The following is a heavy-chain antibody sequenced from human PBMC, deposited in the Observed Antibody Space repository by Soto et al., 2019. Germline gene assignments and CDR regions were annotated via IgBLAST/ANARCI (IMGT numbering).Heavy chain of an antibody. CDR2: ISISSSDR. J-gene: IGHJ4*01. CDR1: GFTFRTYT. Sequence: GGSLRLSCTASGFTFRTYTMNWVRQAPGKGLEWVSSISISSSDRYYADSVRGRFTISRDNAKNALYLQMNSLRADDTAVYFCVRGMNPLFGGQGTLVTVSS. V-gene: IGHV3-21*06. CDR3: VRGMNPLF.